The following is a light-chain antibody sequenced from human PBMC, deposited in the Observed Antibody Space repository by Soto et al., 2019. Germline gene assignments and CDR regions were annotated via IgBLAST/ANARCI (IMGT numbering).Light chain of an antibody. J-gene: IGKJ2*01. CDR2: DVS. V-gene: IGKV3-11*01. CDR3: QQRGT. Sequence: IVLTQSPATLSLSPGERATLSCRASQGVSSYLAWYQQKPGQAPRLLFYDVSKRATGIPARFSGSGSGTDFTLTISSLEPEDFAVYYCQQRGTFGQGTKLEIK. CDR1: QGVSSY.